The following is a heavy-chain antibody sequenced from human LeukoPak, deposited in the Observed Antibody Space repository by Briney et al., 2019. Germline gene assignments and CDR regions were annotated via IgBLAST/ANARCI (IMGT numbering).Heavy chain of an antibody. CDR2: IYHSGST. D-gene: IGHD2-15*01. J-gene: IGHJ3*02. V-gene: IGHV4-30-2*01. CDR1: GGSISSGGYY. CDR3: ARADMEPAFDI. Sequence: SETLSLTCTVSGGSISSGGYYWSWIRQPPGKGLEWIGYIYHSGSTYYNPSLKSRVTISVDRSKNQFSLKLSSVTAADTAVYYCARADMEPAFDIWGQGTMATVSS.